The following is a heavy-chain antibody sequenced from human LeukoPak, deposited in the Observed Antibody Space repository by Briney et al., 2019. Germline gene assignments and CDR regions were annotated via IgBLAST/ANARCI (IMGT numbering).Heavy chain of an antibody. CDR3: ARGRPVVTEPYYFDY. CDR2: ISYDGSNK. J-gene: IGHJ4*02. CDR1: GFTFSSYW. V-gene: IGHV3-30*03. D-gene: IGHD4-23*01. Sequence: GGSLRLSCAAPGFTFSSYWMSWVRQAPGKGLEWVAVISYDGSNKYYADSVKGRFTISRDNSKNTLYLQMNSLRAEDTAVYYCARGRPVVTEPYYFDYWGQGTLVTVSS.